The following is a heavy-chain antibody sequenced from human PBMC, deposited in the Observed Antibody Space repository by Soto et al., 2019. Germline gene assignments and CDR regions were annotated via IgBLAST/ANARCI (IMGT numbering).Heavy chain of an antibody. V-gene: IGHV1-2*04. Sequence: QVQLVQSGAEVKKPGASVKVSCKASGYTFTGYYMHWVRQAPGQGLEWMGWINPNSGGTNYAQKFKGWVTMTRDTSFSTAYMELSRLRSDDTAVYYCARGGYCSGGSCYSSARYNWFDPWGQGTLVTVSS. D-gene: IGHD2-15*01. CDR3: ARGGYCSGGSCYSSARYNWFDP. CDR2: INPNSGGT. CDR1: GYTFTGYY. J-gene: IGHJ5*02.